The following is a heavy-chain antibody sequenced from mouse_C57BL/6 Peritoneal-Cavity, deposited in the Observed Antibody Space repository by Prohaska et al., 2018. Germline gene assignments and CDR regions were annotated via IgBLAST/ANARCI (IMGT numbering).Heavy chain of an antibody. V-gene: IGHV5-9*01. Sequence: EVMLVESGGGLVKPGGSLKLSCAASGFTFSSYTMSWVRQTPEKRLEWVATISGGGGNTYYPDSVKVRFTISRDNAKNTLYLQMSSLRSEDTALYYCARHLDYWGQGTTLTVSS. CDR1: GFTFSSYT. J-gene: IGHJ2*01. CDR2: ISGGGGNT. CDR3: ARHLDY.